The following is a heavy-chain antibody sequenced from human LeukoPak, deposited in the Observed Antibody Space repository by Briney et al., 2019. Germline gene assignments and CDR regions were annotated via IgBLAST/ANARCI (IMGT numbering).Heavy chain of an antibody. CDR1: GYSISSGYY. J-gene: IGHJ4*02. Sequence: SETLSLTCSVSGYSISSGYYWGWIRQPPGRGLEWIGSIYYTGGTLYNPSLKSRVSMSVDTSQNQFSLKLSSVTAADTAVYYCASRKLGNDYWGQGTLVTVSS. CDR3: ASRKLGNDY. V-gene: IGHV4-38-2*02. D-gene: IGHD7-27*01. CDR2: IYYTGGT.